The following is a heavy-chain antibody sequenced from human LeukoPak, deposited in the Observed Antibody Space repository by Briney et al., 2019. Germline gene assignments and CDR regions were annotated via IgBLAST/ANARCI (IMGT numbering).Heavy chain of an antibody. V-gene: IGHV2-70*11. J-gene: IGHJ4*02. CDR1: GFSLSTSGMC. D-gene: IGHD3-22*01. Sequence: SGPALVKPTQTLTLTCTFSGFSLSTSGMCVSWIRQPPGKALEWLARIDWDDDKYYSTSLKTRLTISKDTSKNQVVLTMTNMDPVDTATYYCARPRYDSREFDYWGQGTLVTVSS. CDR3: ARPRYDSREFDY. CDR2: IDWDDDK.